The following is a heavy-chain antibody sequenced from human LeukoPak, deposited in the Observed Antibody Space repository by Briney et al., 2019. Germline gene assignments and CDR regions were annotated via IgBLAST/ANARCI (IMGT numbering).Heavy chain of an antibody. V-gene: IGHV3-23*01. CDR2: ISGSGGST. CDR3: AKAGTTGTTAYYYMDV. J-gene: IGHJ6*03. CDR1: GFTFSSYA. D-gene: IGHD1-1*01. Sequence: GGSLRLSCAASGFTFSSYAMSWVRQAPGKGLEWVSAISGSGGSTYYADSVKGRFTISRDNSKNTLYLQMNSLRAEDTAVYYCAKAGTTGTTAYYYMDVWGKGTTVTVSS.